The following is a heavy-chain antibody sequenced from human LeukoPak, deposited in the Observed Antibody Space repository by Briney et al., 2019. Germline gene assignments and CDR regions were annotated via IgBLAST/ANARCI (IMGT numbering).Heavy chain of an antibody. D-gene: IGHD2-2*01. J-gene: IGHJ6*04. CDR1: GGTFSSYA. V-gene: IGHV1-69*13. CDR3: ARGGVPAATPYYYYGIDV. Sequence: GASVKVSCKASGGTFSSYAISWVRQAPGQGLEWMGGIIPIFGTANHAQKFQGRVTITADESTSTAYMELSSLRSEDTAVYYCARGGVPAATPYYYYGIDVWGKGTTVTVSS. CDR2: IIPIFGTA.